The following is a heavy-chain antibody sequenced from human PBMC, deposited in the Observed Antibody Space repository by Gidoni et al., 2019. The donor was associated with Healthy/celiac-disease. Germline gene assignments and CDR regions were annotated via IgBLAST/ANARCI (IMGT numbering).Heavy chain of an antibody. J-gene: IGHJ3*02. D-gene: IGHD1-1*01. Sequence: QVQLQESGPGLVKPSQTLSLTCTVSGGSISSGGYYWSWIRQHPGKGLEWIGYIYYSGSTYYNPSLKSRVTISVDTSKNQFSLKLSSVTAADTAVYYCARVTPLSNEMKGAFDIWGQGTMVTVSS. CDR1: GGSISSGGYY. V-gene: IGHV4-31*03. CDR2: IYYSGST. CDR3: ARVTPLSNEMKGAFDI.